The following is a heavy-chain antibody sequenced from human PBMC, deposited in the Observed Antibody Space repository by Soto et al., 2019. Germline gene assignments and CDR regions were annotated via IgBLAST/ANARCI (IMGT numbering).Heavy chain of an antibody. J-gene: IGHJ4*02. Sequence: PGGSLRLSCAASGFTFSSYGMHWVRQAPGKGLEWVAVISYDGSNKYYADSVKGRFTISRDNSKNTLYLQMNSLRAEDTAVYYCALQGYSGYDLKGAFDYWGQGTLGTVSA. V-gene: IGHV3-30*03. CDR1: GFTFSSYG. D-gene: IGHD5-12*01. CDR3: ALQGYSGYDLKGAFDY. CDR2: ISYDGSNK.